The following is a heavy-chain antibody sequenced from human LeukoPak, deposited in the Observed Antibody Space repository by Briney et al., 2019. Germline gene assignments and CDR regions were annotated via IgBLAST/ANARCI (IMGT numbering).Heavy chain of an antibody. CDR3: ARGGDNFDY. V-gene: IGHV3-74*01. CDR2: VKSEDDA. Sequence: GGSLRLSCAASGFTFSSYWMHWVRQVPGKGLVWVSRVKSEDDASYADSVKGRFTISRDNAKNTLYLQMNSPRADDTAVYYCARGGDNFDYWGQGTLVTVSS. D-gene: IGHD2-21*02. CDR1: GFTFSSYW. J-gene: IGHJ4*02.